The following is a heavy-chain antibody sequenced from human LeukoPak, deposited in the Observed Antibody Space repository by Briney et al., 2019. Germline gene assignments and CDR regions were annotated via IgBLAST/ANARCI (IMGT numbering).Heavy chain of an antibody. CDR3: ARDTELRYFDWLSDRFDY. V-gene: IGHV3-9*01. CDR1: GFTFDDYA. CDR2: ISWNSGSI. Sequence: GGSLRLSCAASGFTFDDYAMHWVRQAPGKGLEWVSGISWNSGSIGYADSVKGRFTISRDNAKNSLYLQMNSLGAEDTAVYYCARDTELRYFDWLSDRFDYWGQGTLVTVSS. J-gene: IGHJ4*02. D-gene: IGHD3-9*01.